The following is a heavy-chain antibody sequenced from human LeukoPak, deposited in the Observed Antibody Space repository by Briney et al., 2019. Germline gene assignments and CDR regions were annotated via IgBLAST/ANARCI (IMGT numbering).Heavy chain of an antibody. CDR1: GFTFSSYG. V-gene: IGHV3-33*01. CDR2: IWYDGSNK. CDR3: ASSVEMANPYYYYYGMDV. D-gene: IGHD5-24*01. J-gene: IGHJ6*02. Sequence: GGSLRLSCAASGFTFSSYGMHWVRQAPGKGLEWVAVIWYDGSNKYYADSVKGRFTISRDNSKNTLYLQMNSLRAEDTAVYYCASSVEMANPYYYYYGMDVWGQGTTVTVSS.